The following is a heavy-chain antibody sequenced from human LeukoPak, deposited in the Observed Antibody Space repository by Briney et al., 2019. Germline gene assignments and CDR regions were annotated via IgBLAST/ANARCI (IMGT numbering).Heavy chain of an antibody. CDR3: AKVNPMIVVAID. J-gene: IGHJ4*02. D-gene: IGHD3-22*01. CDR2: INTDGSST. CDR1: GFTFSSYW. V-gene: IGHV3-74*01. Sequence: PGGSLRLSCAASGFTFSSYWMHWVRHAPGKGLVWVSRINTDGSSTSYADSVKGRFTISRDNAKNTLYLQMNSLRAEDTAVYYCAKVNPMIVVAIDWGQGTLVTVSS.